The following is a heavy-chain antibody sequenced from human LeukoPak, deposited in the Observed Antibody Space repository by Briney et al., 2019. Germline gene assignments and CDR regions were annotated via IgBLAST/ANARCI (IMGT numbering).Heavy chain of an antibody. CDR1: GVTFSTYG. CDR2: IPSDGNNK. Sequence: GGSLRLSCAASGVTFSTYGMHWVRQAPGRGLEWVAVIPSDGNNKYYAASVKGRFTISRDNSKSTLYLQMNSLRAEDTALYYCAGRDYSGAFDIWGQGTMVTVSS. J-gene: IGHJ3*02. V-gene: IGHV3-30*03. CDR3: AGRDYSGAFDI. D-gene: IGHD4-17*01.